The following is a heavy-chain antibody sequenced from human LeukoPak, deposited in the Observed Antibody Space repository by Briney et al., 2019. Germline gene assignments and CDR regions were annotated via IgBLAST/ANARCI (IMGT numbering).Heavy chain of an antibody. J-gene: IGHJ4*02. CDR2: IKEDGSEK. CDR3: ARAHYSSFDY. CDR1: GFTFSSYW. D-gene: IGHD3-22*01. V-gene: IGHV3-7*01. Sequence: PGGSLRLSCAASGFTFSSYWMSWVRQAPGKGLEWVANIKEDGSEKHYVDSVKGRFTISRDNAKNSLYLQSLYLQMNSLRAEDMAVYYCARAHYSSFDYWGQGTLVTVSS.